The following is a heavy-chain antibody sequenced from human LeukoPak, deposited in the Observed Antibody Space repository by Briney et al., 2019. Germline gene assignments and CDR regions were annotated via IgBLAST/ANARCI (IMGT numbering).Heavy chain of an antibody. CDR3: ARSDKYQLPNLRQFDY. Sequence: ASVKVSCKASGYTFTSHGISWVRQAPGQGLEWMGWISAYNGNTNYAQKLQGRVTMTTDTSTSTAYMELRSLRSDDTAVYYCARSDKYQLPNLRQFDYWGQGTLVTVSS. CDR2: ISAYNGNT. D-gene: IGHD2-2*01. CDR1: GYTFTSHG. V-gene: IGHV1-18*01. J-gene: IGHJ4*02.